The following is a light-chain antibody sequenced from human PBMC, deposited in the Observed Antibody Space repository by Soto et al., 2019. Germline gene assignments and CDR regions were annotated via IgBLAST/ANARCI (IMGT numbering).Light chain of an antibody. J-gene: IGKJ1*01. CDR1: LNISDW. V-gene: IGKV1-5*01. CDR3: QQYNSYSPSWT. CDR2: DAS. Sequence: DIQMTQSPSTLSASEGDRVSITCRASLNISDWLAWYQQKPGQAPKLLIYDASRLERGVPSRFSGSGSGTEFTLTISSLQPDDFATYYCQQYNSYSPSWTFGQGTTVEIK.